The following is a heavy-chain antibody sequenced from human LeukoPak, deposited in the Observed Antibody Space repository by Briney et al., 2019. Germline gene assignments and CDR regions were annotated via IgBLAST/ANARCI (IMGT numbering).Heavy chain of an antibody. CDR1: GFTFSSYA. D-gene: IGHD3-9*01. Sequence: GGSLRLSCAASGFTFSSYAMSWVRQAPGKGLEWVSALSGSGGSTYYADSVKGRFTISRDNSKNTLYLQMNSLRAEDTAVYYCVHSLDWLLLPPAYYFDYWGQGTLVTVSS. V-gene: IGHV3-23*01. CDR2: LSGSGGST. CDR3: VHSLDWLLLPPAYYFDY. J-gene: IGHJ4*02.